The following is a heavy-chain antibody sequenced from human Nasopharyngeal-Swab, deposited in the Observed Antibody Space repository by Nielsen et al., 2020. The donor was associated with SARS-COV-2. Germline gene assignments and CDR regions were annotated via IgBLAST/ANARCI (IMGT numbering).Heavy chain of an antibody. D-gene: IGHD3-22*01. CDR2: INEDGNII. V-gene: IGHV3-74*03. J-gene: IGHJ4*02. Sequence: GESLKISCAASGFIFSRYWMHWVRQVPGEGLMWVSRINEDGNIITYADSVKGRFTISRDNARNTLYLQLNNLRVDDTAVYYCARWAYDAENAFDYWGQGTLVTVSS. CDR1: GFIFSRYW. CDR3: ARWAYDAENAFDY.